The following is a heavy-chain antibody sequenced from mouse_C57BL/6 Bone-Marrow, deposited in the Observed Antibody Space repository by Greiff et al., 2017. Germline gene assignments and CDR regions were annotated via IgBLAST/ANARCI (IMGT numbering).Heavy chain of an antibody. CDR2: IYPRDGST. D-gene: IGHD2-3*01. CDR3: ARSWGWLLRNY. V-gene: IGHV1-85*01. J-gene: IGHJ2*01. Sequence: QVQLQQSGPELVKPGASVKLSCKASGYTFTSYDINWVKQRPGQGLERIGWIYPRDGSTKYNEKFKGKATLTVDTSSSTAYMELHSLTSEDSAVYFCARSWGWLLRNYWGQAPLSQSPQ. CDR1: GYTFTSYD.